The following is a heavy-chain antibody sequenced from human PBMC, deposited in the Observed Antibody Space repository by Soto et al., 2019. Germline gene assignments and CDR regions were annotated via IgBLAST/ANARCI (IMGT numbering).Heavy chain of an antibody. J-gene: IGHJ6*02. CDR2: IFYSGST. D-gene: IGHD2-15*01. Sequence: SETLSLTCTVSGGSISSGGYYWSWIRQHPGKGLEWIGCIFYSGSTYYNPSLKSRVTISVDTSKNQFSLKLSSVTAADTAVYYCARHLTYCSAGSCYSDFPYYGMDVWRQGTTVTVSS. CDR3: ARHLTYCSAGSCYSDFPYYGMDV. CDR1: GGSISSGGYY. V-gene: IGHV4-39*01.